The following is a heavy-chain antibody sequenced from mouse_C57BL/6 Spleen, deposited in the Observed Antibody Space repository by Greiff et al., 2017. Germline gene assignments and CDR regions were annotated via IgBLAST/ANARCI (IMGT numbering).Heavy chain of an antibody. CDR3: ARNYYSNYSYAMDY. D-gene: IGHD2-5*01. CDR1: GYTFTSYW. J-gene: IGHJ4*01. V-gene: IGHV1-72*01. Sequence: QVQLQQSGAELVKPGASVKLSCKASGYTFTSYWMHWVKQRPGRGLEWIGRIDPNSGGTKYNEKFKGKATLTVDKPSSTAYMQLSILTSEDSAVYYCARNYYSNYSYAMDYWGQGTSVTVSS. CDR2: IDPNSGGT.